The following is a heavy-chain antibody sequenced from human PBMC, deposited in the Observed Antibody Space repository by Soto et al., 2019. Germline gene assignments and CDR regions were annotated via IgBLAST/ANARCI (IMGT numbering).Heavy chain of an antibody. Sequence: SETLPLSCIVSGASVTSRSYYCTWLRQTPGKGLEWIGYISYTGRTKYNPSLQSRVTISVDTSKNDFSLNLSSVTAADTAVYFCAREWGLLPYYVMNVWGHGTAVT. CDR1: GASVTSRSYY. D-gene: IGHD7-27*01. CDR2: ISYTGRT. V-gene: IGHV4-61*03. CDR3: AREWGLLPYYVMNV. J-gene: IGHJ6*02.